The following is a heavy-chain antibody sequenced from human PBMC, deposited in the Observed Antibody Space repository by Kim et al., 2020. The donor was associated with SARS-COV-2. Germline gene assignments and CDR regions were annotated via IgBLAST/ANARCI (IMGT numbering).Heavy chain of an antibody. Sequence: GGSRRLSCAASGFTFSSYSMNWVRQAPGKGLEWVSYISSSSSTIYYADSVKGRFTISRDNAKNSLYLQMNSLRDEDTAVYYCARGARDYIWGSYRYTQSHFWGQGTLAT. V-gene: IGHV3-48*02. J-gene: IGHJ4*02. CDR2: ISSSSSTI. CDR1: GFTFSSYS. CDR3: ARGARDYIWGSYRYTQSHF. D-gene: IGHD3-16*02.